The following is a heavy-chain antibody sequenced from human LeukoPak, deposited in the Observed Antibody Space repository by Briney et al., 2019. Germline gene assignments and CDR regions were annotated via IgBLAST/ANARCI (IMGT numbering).Heavy chain of an antibody. CDR2: ISGSCGST. J-gene: IGHJ3*02. CDR1: GFTFSSYA. CDR3: AKDRVEMDTPDDAFDI. D-gene: IGHD5-18*01. Sequence: PGGSLRLSCAASGFTFSSYAMSWVRQAPGKGLEWVSAISGSCGSTYYADSVKGRFTISRDNSKNTLYLQMNSLRAADTAVYYCAKDRVEMDTPDDAFDIWGQGTMVTVSS. V-gene: IGHV3-23*01.